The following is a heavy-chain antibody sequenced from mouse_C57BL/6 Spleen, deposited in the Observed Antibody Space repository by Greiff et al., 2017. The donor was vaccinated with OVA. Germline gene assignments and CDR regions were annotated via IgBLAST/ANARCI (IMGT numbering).Heavy chain of an antibody. J-gene: IGHJ1*03. CDR2: IYPGNGDT. CDR1: GYTFTSYW. CDR3: TRSGGLLRYFDV. Sequence: DVKLVESGTVLARPGASVKMSCKTSGYTFTSYWMHWVKQRPGQGLEWIGAIYPGNGDTSYNQKFKGKAKLTAVTSASTAYMELSSLTYEDSAVYYCTRSGGLLRYFDVWGTGTTVTVSS. D-gene: IGHD3-1*01. V-gene: IGHV1-5*01.